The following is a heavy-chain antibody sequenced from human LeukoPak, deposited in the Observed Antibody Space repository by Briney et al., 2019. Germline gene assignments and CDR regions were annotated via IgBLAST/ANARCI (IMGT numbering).Heavy chain of an antibody. V-gene: IGHV3-48*03. D-gene: IGHD3-3*01. CDR2: ISTSGSTI. CDR1: GFTFSSYE. J-gene: IGHJ4*02. CDR3: ASIPIFVVVTTYYFDY. Sequence: PGGSLRLSCAASGFTFSSYEMNWVRQAPGKRLEWVSYISTSGSTIYYADSVKGRFTISRDNAKNSLYLQMNSLRAEDTAVYYCASIPIFVVVTTYYFDYCGQGTLVTVSS.